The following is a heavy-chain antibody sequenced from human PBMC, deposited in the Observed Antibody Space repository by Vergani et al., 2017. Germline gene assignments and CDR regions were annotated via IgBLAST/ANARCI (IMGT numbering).Heavy chain of an antibody. CDR2: IYWNDDK. J-gene: IGHJ4*02. CDR1: GFSLSTSGVG. D-gene: IGHD6-13*01. V-gene: IGHV2-5*01. CDR3: ARRRGRPAIAAAGDFDY. Sequence: QITLKESGPTLVKPTQTLTLTCTFSGFSLSTSGVGVGWIRQPPGKALEWLALIYWNDDKRYSPSLKSRPTITKDTSKNQVVLTMTNMEPVDTATYFCARRRGRPAIAAAGDFDYWGQGTLVTVSS.